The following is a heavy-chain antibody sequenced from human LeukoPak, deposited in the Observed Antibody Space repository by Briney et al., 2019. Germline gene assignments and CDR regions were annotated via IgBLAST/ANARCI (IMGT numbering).Heavy chain of an antibody. V-gene: IGHV1-8*01. CDR3: ARDRASDSGSYYFPDYFDY. CDR1: GYTFTSYD. D-gene: IGHD1-26*01. CDR2: MNPNSGNT. J-gene: IGHJ4*02. Sequence: ASVKVSCKASGYTFTSYDINWVRQATGQGLEWMGWMNPNSGNTGYAQKFQGRVTMTRNTSISTAHMELSSLRSEDTAVYYCARDRASDSGSYYFPDYFDYWGQGTLVTVSS.